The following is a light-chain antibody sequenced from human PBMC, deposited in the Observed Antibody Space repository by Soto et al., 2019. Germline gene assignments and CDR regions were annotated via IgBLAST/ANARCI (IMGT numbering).Light chain of an antibody. CDR2: AAS. CDR1: QSISSY. V-gene: IGKV1-39*01. Sequence: DIQMTQSPSSLSASVGDRVTITCRASQSISSYLNWYQQKPGKAPELLIFAASSLQSGVPSRFSGSGSGTEFSLTISSLQPEDFATYYCQQSYNTPLTFGGGTKV. J-gene: IGKJ4*01. CDR3: QQSYNTPLT.